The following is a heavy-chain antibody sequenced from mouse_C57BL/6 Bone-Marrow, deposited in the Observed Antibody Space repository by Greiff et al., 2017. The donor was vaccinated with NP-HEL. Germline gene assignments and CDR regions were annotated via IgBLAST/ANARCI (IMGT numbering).Heavy chain of an antibody. Sequence: QVQLQQPGAELVKPGASVKLSCKASGYTFTSYWMQWVKQRPGQGLEWIGEIDPSDSYTNYNQKFKGKATLTVDTSSSTAYMQLSSLTSEDSAVYYCARDPVDYGGQGTTLTVTA. J-gene: IGHJ2*01. CDR3: ARDPVDY. CDR2: IDPSDSYT. V-gene: IGHV1-50*01. CDR1: GYTFTSYW.